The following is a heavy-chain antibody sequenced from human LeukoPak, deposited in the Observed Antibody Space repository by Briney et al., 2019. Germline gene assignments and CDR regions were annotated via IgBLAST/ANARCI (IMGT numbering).Heavy chain of an antibody. D-gene: IGHD3-10*01. J-gene: IGHJ4*02. Sequence: SETLSLTCAVYGESFSGYYWSWIRQPPGKGLEWIGEINHSGSTNYNPSLKSRVTISVDTSKNQFSLKLSSVTAADTAVYYCARRPVLLWFGELSIPRYYFDYWGQGTLVTVSS. CDR2: INHSGST. CDR1: GESFSGYY. CDR3: ARRPVLLWFGELSIPRYYFDY. V-gene: IGHV4-34*01.